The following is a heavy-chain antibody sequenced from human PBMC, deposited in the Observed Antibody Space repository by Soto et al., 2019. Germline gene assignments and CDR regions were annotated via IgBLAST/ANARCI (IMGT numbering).Heavy chain of an antibody. D-gene: IGHD2-15*01. CDR2: ISSSGTGI. Sequence: GGSLRLSCAASGFTFSDYYMTWIRQAPGKGLEWVSYISSSGTGIYYPDSVKGRFTISRDNAKNSLYLQMSSLRAEDTAVYYCARAYSDAFDIWGQGTVVPVSS. V-gene: IGHV3-11*01. CDR1: GFTFSDYY. CDR3: ARAYSDAFDI. J-gene: IGHJ3*02.